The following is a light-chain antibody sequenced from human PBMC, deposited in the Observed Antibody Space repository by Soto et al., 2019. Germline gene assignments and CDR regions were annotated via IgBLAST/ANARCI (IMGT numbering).Light chain of an antibody. CDR2: GAS. CDR1: QSVSSSY. V-gene: IGKV3D-20*02. J-gene: IGKJ3*01. CDR3: QQSHSPPFT. Sequence: EIVMTQSPPTVSVSPGERATLSCRASQSVSSSYLAWYQQKPGQAPRLLIYGASSRATGIPDRFSGSGSGTDFTLTINSLQPEDLGTYYCQQSHSPPFTFGPGTKVDI.